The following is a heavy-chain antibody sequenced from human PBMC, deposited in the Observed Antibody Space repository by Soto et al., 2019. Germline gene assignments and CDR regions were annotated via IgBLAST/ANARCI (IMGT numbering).Heavy chain of an antibody. CDR3: ARGDRSGYYLGRFDY. CDR2: INNDASST. J-gene: IGHJ4*02. D-gene: IGHD3-22*01. V-gene: IGHV3-74*01. CDR1: GFTFSGYW. Sequence: EVQLVESGGGLVQPGGSLRLSCAASGFTFSGYWMHWVRQAPGKGLVWVSRINNDASSTNYADSVKGRFTISRDNAKNTLYLQMISLRAEDTAVYYCARGDRSGYYLGRFDYWGQGILVTVSS.